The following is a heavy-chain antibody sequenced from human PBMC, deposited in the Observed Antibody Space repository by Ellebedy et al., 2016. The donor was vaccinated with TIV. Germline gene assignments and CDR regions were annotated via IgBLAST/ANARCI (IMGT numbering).Heavy chain of an antibody. CDR1: GYTSTSYG. V-gene: IGHV1-18*04. CDR3: ASSVDTSIGYHHH. D-gene: IGHD5-18*01. CDR2: ISAYSGNT. Sequence: ASVKVSCXASGYTSTSYGISWVRQAPGQGLEWMGWISAYSGNTNSAQKFHDRVSMTTNTSTSTAYMELRSLRSDDTAIYYCASSVDTSIGYHHHWGQGTLVTVSS. J-gene: IGHJ5*02.